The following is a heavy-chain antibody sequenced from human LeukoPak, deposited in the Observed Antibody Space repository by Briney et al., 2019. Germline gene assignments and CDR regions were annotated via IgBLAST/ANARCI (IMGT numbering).Heavy chain of an antibody. CDR3: ARTEYYYDSSSDY. D-gene: IGHD3-22*01. CDR2: INPNTGGT. CDR1: GYPFTGYY. J-gene: IGHJ4*02. Sequence: ASVKVSCKASGYPFTGYYIHWMRQAPGQGLEWMGWINPNTGGTNYAQKFQGRVTMTRDTSISTAYMEVNRLRSDDTAVYYCARTEYYYDSSSDYWGQGTLVTVSS. V-gene: IGHV1-2*02.